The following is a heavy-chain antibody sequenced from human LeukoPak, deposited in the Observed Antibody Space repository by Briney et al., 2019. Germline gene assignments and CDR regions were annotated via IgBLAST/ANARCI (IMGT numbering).Heavy chain of an antibody. CDR1: EFRFDDYR. Sequence: PGGSLRLSCAASEFRFDDYRMNWVRQAPGKGLEWVANINQDGIEKYYVHSVKGRFTISRDNSKNTLYLQMNSLRAEDTAIYYCAKGLGVVIDFLVFDNWGPGTLVTVSS. D-gene: IGHD3-3*01. CDR3: AKGLGVVIDFLVFDN. CDR2: INQDGIEK. V-gene: IGHV3-7*03. J-gene: IGHJ4*02.